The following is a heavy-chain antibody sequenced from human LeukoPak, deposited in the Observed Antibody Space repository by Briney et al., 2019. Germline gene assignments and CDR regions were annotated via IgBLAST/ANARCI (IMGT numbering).Heavy chain of an antibody. CDR1: GFGVSSNY. CDR3: AKDAAGLSETWYFDL. Sequence: PGGSLRLSCAASGFGVSSNYMSWVRQAPGKGLEWVSVLYASGITKYADSVKGRFTISRDNAKNSLYLQMNSLRAEDTALYYCAKDAAGLSETWYFDLWGRGTLVTVSS. D-gene: IGHD3-3*01. CDR2: LYASGIT. J-gene: IGHJ2*01. V-gene: IGHV3-53*05.